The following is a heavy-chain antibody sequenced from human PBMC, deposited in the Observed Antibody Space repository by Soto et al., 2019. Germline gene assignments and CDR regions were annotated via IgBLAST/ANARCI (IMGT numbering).Heavy chain of an antibody. J-gene: IGHJ1*01. CDR1: GFTFSSYW. Sequence: GGSLRLSCAASGFTFSSYWMHWVRQAPGKGLVWVSRINSDGSSTSYADSEKGRFTISRDNAKNTLYLQMNSLRAEDTAVYYCARALGAAAEDYFQHWGQGTLVTVSS. V-gene: IGHV3-74*01. D-gene: IGHD6-13*01. CDR3: ARALGAAAEDYFQH. CDR2: INSDGSST.